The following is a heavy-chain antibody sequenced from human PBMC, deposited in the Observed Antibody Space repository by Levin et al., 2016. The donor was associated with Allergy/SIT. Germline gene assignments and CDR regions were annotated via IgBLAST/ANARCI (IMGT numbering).Heavy chain of an antibody. Sequence: SETLSLTCTVSGGSISSSSYYWGWIRQPPGKGLEWIGSIYYSGSTYYNPSLKSRVTISVDTSKNQFSLKLSSVTAADTAVYYCARRRWMGIAVAGTGLYNWFDPWGQGTLVTVSS. V-gene: IGHV4-39*01. CDR2: IYYSGST. CDR3: ARRRWMGIAVAGTGLYNWFDP. D-gene: IGHD6-19*01. CDR1: GGSISSSSYY. J-gene: IGHJ5*02.